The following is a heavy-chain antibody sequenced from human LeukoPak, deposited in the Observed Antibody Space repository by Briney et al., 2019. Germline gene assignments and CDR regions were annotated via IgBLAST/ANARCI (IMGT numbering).Heavy chain of an antibody. V-gene: IGHV4-39*01. Sequence: SETLSLTCTVSGGSISSSYYCWGWIRQPPGKGLEWIESIHHSGRSYSNSSLKSRVTISEDTPKTQFSLELSYVTAADTAVYYCARHRTGVNPYGSYDAFDVWGQRTMVTVSS. CDR1: GGSISSSYYC. CDR3: ARHRTGVNPYGSYDAFDV. CDR2: IHHSGRS. J-gene: IGHJ3*01. D-gene: IGHD3-10*01.